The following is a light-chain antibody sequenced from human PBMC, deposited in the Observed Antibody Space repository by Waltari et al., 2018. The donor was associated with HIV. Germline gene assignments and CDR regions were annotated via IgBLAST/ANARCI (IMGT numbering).Light chain of an antibody. CDR3: QQYNYWPPYT. CDR2: GAS. Sequence: EVVMTQSPATLSVSLGERATLTCRASQSILANLAWYQQKPGQAPRLLVYGASARAAGAPARFTGSGSGTEFTLTISSLQSEDFAVYYCQQYNYWPPYTFSQGTRLDIK. V-gene: IGKV3-15*01. J-gene: IGKJ2*01. CDR1: QSILAN.